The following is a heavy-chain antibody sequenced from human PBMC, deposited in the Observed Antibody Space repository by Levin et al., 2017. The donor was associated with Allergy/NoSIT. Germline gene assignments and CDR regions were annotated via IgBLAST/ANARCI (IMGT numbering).Heavy chain of an antibody. V-gene: IGHV3-49*03. J-gene: IGHJ4*02. CDR1: GFTFDLYA. CDR2: IKNKVYGGTI. CDR3: SRPNGGFLTWFFDQ. D-gene: IGHD3-16*01. Sequence: SCTTSGFTFDLYAMSWFRQAPGKGLEWLALIKNKVYGGTIEYATSVKGRFTISRDDSRGIAYLQMSDLKTEDTALYYCSRPNGGFLTWFFDQWGQGTPVTVSP.